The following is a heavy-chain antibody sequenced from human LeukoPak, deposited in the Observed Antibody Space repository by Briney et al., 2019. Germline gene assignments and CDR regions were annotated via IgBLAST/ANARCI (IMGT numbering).Heavy chain of an antibody. V-gene: IGHV4-39*02. D-gene: IGHD2-15*01. CDR1: GGSISSSSYY. Sequence: PSETLSLTCTVSGGSISSSSYYWGWIRQPPGKGLEWIGSIYYSGSTYYNPSLKSRVTISVDTSKNQFSLKLSSVTAADTAVYYCARDHLEGYCSGGSCYSHWYFDLWGRGTLVTVSS. J-gene: IGHJ2*01. CDR3: ARDHLEGYCSGGSCYSHWYFDL. CDR2: IYYSGST.